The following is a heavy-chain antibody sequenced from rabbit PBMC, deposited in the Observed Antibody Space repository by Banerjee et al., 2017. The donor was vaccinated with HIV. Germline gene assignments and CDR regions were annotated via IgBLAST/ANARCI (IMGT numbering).Heavy chain of an antibody. D-gene: IGHD6-1*01. Sequence: QEQLEESGGDLVKPEGSLTLTCTASGFTISSSYYMCWVRQAPGKGLEWIGCIYTGDGNTYYASWAKGRFTFSKTSSTTVTLQMTSLTAADTATYFCARDQDHYTYGFAGYDLWGPGTLVTVS. V-gene: IGHV1S45*01. CDR1: GFTISSSYY. CDR3: ARDQDHYTYGFAGYDL. CDR2: IYTGDGNT. J-gene: IGHJ4*01.